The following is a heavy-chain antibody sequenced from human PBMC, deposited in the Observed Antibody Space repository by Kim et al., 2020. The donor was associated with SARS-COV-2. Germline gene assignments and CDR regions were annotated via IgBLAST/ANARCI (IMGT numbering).Heavy chain of an antibody. D-gene: IGHD2-21*02. CDR1: GFTFSSYA. Sequence: GGSLRLSCSASGFTFSSYAMHWVRQAPGKGLEYVSAISSNGGSTYYADSVKGRFTISRDNSKNTLYLQMSSLRAEDTAVYYCVKDGNGGNSIVCVFDYWGQGTLVTVSS. V-gene: IGHV3-64D*06. CDR3: VKDGNGGNSIVCVFDY. CDR2: ISSNGGST. J-gene: IGHJ4*02.